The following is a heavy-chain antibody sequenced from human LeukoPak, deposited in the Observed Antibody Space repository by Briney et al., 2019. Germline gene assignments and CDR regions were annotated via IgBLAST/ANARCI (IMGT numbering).Heavy chain of an antibody. D-gene: IGHD1-26*01. CDR2: ISSSSSYI. CDR3: ARGGGGSYYHLLDY. CDR1: GFTFSSYS. J-gene: IGHJ4*02. V-gene: IGHV3-21*01. Sequence: GGSLRLSCAASGFTFSSYSMNWVRQAPGKGLEWVSSISSSSSYIYFADSVKGRFTISRDNAKNSLYLQMNSLRAEDMAVYYCARGGGGSYYHLLDYWGQGTLVTVSS.